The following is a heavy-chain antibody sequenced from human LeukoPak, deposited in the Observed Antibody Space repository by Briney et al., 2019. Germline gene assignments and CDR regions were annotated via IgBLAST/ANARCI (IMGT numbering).Heavy chain of an antibody. Sequence: GGSLRLSWAAAGFTVSSYAMSWVRQAPGKGLEWGSAISVSGGSTYYADSVKGRFTISRDNSKNTLYLQMNSLRAEDTAVYYCAKDQDIVVVPAAQDWGQGTLVTVSS. J-gene: IGHJ1*01. CDR1: GFTVSSYA. V-gene: IGHV3-23*01. CDR3: AKDQDIVVVPAAQD. D-gene: IGHD2-2*01. CDR2: ISVSGGST.